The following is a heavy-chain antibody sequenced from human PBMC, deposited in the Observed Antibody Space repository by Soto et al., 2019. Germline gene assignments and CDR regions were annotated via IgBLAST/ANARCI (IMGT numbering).Heavy chain of an antibody. V-gene: IGHV3-23*01. CDR1: GFTFNNYV. D-gene: IGHD3-10*01. J-gene: IGHJ4*02. Sequence: EVQLFESGGGLVQPGGSLRLSCAASGFTFNNYVMTWVRQAPGKGLEWVSASSGGGDTTSYADSVKGRFTVSRDGSKNTLYLRMSSLRAEDTALYYCAKGRGGSGSLTPRVDFWGQGTLVTVSS. CDR2: SSGGGDTT. CDR3: AKGRGGSGSLTPRVDF.